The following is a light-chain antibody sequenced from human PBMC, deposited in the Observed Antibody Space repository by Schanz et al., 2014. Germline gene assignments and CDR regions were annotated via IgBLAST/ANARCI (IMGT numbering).Light chain of an antibody. CDR1: RSNIGSNS. V-gene: IGLV1-44*01. Sequence: QSVLAQPPSASETPGQRISISCSGGRSNIGSNSVNWYQQLPGTAPKLLIYSNDRRPSGVPDRFSASKSGTSVSLAITGLQAEDEADYYCQSYDSSLSGRVFGTGTKLTVL. CDR2: SND. CDR3: QSYDSSLSGRV. J-gene: IGLJ1*01.